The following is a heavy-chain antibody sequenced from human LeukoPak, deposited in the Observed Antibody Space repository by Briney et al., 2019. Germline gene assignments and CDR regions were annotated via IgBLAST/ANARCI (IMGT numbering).Heavy chain of an antibody. CDR1: GYIFTNYW. CDR2: IYPGDSDT. Sequence: GESLKISCQVSGYIFTNYWIGWVRQMPGKGPEWMGIIYPGDSDTRYIPSFQGQVTISADKSISTAYLQWSSLKASDTAMYYCARRVDSYWFFDYWGQGTLVTVSS. D-gene: IGHD1-26*01. CDR3: ARRVDSYWFFDY. J-gene: IGHJ4*02. V-gene: IGHV5-51*01.